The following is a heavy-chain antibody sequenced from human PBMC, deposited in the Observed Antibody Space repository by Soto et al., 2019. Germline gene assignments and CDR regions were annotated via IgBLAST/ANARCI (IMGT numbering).Heavy chain of an antibody. CDR1: GGTFSSYA. CDR3: ARSSGIAAAGTYNWFDP. V-gene: IGHV1-69*13. CDR2: IIPIFGTA. D-gene: IGHD6-13*01. Sequence: ASVKVSCKASGGTFSSYAISWLRQSPGQGLEWMGGIIPIFGTANYAQKFQGRVTITADESTSTAYMELSSLRSEDTAVYYCARSSGIAAAGTYNWFDPWGQGTLVTVSS. J-gene: IGHJ5*02.